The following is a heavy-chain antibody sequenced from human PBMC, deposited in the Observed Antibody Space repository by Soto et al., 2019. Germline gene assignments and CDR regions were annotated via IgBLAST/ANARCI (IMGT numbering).Heavy chain of an antibody. CDR2: ISGSGGST. V-gene: IGHV3-23*01. Sequence: GGSLRLSCAASGFTFSSYAMSWVRQAPGKGLEWVSAISGSGGSTYYADSVKGRFTISRDNSKNTLYLQMNSLRAEDTAVYYCAKAISGSRFTPTYYYYYMDVWGKGTTVTVSS. D-gene: IGHD3-10*01. CDR3: AKAISGSRFTPTYYYYYMDV. J-gene: IGHJ6*03. CDR1: GFTFSSYA.